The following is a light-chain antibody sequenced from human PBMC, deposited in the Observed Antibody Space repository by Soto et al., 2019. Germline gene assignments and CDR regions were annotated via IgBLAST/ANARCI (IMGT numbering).Light chain of an antibody. CDR3: QQYGSSPQT. V-gene: IGKV3-20*01. J-gene: IGKJ1*01. Sequence: EIVMTQSPGTLSLSPGERATLSCRASQSVIADYLAWYQQKPGQAPRLLIYGASSRATGIPDRFSGSGSGTDFTLTISRLEAEDSAVYYCQQYGSSPQTFGQGTQVEI. CDR1: QSVIADY. CDR2: GAS.